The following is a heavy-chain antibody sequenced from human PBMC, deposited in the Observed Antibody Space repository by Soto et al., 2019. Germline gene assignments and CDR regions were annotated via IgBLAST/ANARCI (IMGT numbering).Heavy chain of an antibody. D-gene: IGHD2-2*01. CDR3: ARDRTERYYSYGMAV. CDR2: IIPILGIA. CDR1: GGTFSSYT. J-gene: IGHJ6*02. Sequence: QVQLVQSGAEVKKPGSSVKVSCKASGGTFSSYTISWVRQAPGQGLEWMGRIIPILGIANYAQKFQGRVTITADKSTSTAYMELSSLRSEDTAVYYWARDRTERYYSYGMAVWGQGTTVTVSS. V-gene: IGHV1-69*08.